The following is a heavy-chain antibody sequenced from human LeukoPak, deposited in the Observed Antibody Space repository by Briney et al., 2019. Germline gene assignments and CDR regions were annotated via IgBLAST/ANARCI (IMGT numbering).Heavy chain of an antibody. D-gene: IGHD3-10*01. J-gene: IGHJ4*02. V-gene: IGHV5-51*01. Sequence: GESLKISCQGSGSRFTSYWIGWARQMPGKGLEWMGIIYPGDSDTRYSPSFQGQVTISADKSISTAYLQWSSLKASDTAMYYCARHQLWFGELLPVSFDYWGQGTLVTVSS. CDR1: GSRFTSYW. CDR2: IYPGDSDT. CDR3: ARHQLWFGELLPVSFDY.